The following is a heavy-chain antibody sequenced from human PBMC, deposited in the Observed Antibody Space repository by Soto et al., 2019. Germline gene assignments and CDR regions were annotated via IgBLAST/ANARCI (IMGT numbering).Heavy chain of an antibody. CDR3: ARVPPCSGGSCASQDHNWFDP. V-gene: IGHV1-2*02. D-gene: IGHD2-15*01. CDR1: GYTFTGYY. Sequence: GASVKVSCKASGYTFTGYYMHWVRQAPGQGLEWMGWINPNSGGTNYAQKFQGRVTMTRDTSISTAYMELSRLRSDDTAVYYCARVPPCSGGSCASQDHNWFDPWGPGTLVTVSS. J-gene: IGHJ5*02. CDR2: INPNSGGT.